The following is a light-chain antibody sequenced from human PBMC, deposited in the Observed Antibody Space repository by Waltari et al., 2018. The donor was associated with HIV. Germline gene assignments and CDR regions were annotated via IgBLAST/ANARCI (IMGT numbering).Light chain of an antibody. CDR3: QQYDTYPRT. V-gene: IGKV1-16*01. J-gene: IGKJ4*01. CDR2: AAT. CDR1: QDIVNY. Sequence: SASVGDRITITCRASQDIVNYLTWFQQKPGKAPKSLVYAATALHSGVPSRFSGSGSGTDFTLTISGLQPEAIYYCQQYDTYPRTFGGGTKVEV.